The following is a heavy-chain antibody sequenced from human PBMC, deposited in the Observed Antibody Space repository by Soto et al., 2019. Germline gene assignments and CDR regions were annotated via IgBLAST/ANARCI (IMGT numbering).Heavy chain of an antibody. D-gene: IGHD3-22*01. CDR1: GGSISSSNW. Sequence: QVQLQESGPGLVKPSGTLSLTCAVSGGSISSSNWWSWVRQPPGKGLEWIGEIYHSGSTNYNPSLKSRVTISVDKSKNQFSLKLSSVTAAVTAVYYCARGHLYYYDSSGCYFDYWGQGTLVTVSS. CDR3: ARGHLYYYDSSGCYFDY. V-gene: IGHV4-4*02. J-gene: IGHJ4*02. CDR2: IYHSGST.